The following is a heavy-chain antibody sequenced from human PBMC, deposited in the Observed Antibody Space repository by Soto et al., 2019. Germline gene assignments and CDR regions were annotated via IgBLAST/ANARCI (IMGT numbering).Heavy chain of an antibody. CDR3: AGLWFGPTRPLPDDAFDI. J-gene: IGHJ3*02. V-gene: IGHV4-31*03. D-gene: IGHD3-10*01. Sequence: QVQLQESGPGLVKPSQTLSLTCTVSGGSISSGGYYWSWIRQHPGKGLEWIGYIYYSGSTYYNPSLKSRVTISVDTSKNQFSLKLSSVTAADTAVYYCAGLWFGPTRPLPDDAFDIWGQGTMVTVSS. CDR1: GGSISSGGYY. CDR2: IYYSGST.